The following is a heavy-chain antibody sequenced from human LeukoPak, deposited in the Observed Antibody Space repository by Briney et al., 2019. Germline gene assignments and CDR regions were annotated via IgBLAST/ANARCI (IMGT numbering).Heavy chain of an antibody. D-gene: IGHD1-26*01. J-gene: IGHJ4*02. CDR2: ISANNGNTKYNT. Sequence: ASVKVSCKASGYTFTSYGISWVRQAPGQGLEWMGWISANNGNTKYNTKYAQNLQGRVTMTTDISTSTAYMELRTLRSDDTAVYYWARDRDRSGSQSYWGQGTLVTVS. CDR1: GYTFTSYG. CDR3: ARDRDRSGSQSY. V-gene: IGHV1-18*01.